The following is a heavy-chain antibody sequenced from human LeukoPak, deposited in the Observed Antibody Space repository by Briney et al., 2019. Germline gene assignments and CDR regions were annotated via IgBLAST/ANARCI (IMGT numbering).Heavy chain of an antibody. Sequence: PSETLSLTCTVSGGSISSGDYYWSWIRQPPGKGLEWIGYIYYSGSTYYNPSLKSRVTISVDTSKNQFSLKLSSVTAVDTAVYYCTRRSPEGIAFDIWGQGTMVTVSS. CDR3: TRRSPEGIAFDI. J-gene: IGHJ3*02. V-gene: IGHV4-30-4*01. CDR2: IYYSGST. CDR1: GGSISSGDYY. D-gene: IGHD3-10*01.